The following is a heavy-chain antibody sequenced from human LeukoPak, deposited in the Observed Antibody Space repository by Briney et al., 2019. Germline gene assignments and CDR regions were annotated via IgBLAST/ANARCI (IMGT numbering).Heavy chain of an antibody. J-gene: IGHJ4*02. V-gene: IGHV4-59*01. CDR2: IYYSGST. CDR3: AREIRDYYGSGSYYFDY. Sequence: SETLSLTCTVSGGSISSYYWSWIRQPPGKGLEWIGDIYYSGSTNYNPSLKSRVTISVDTSRNQFSLKLSSVTAADTAVYYCAREIRDYYGSGSYYFDYWGQGTLVTVSS. D-gene: IGHD3-10*01. CDR1: GGSISSYY.